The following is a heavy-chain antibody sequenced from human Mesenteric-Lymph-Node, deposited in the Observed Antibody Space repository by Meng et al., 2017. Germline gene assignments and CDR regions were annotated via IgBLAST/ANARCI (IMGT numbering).Heavy chain of an antibody. CDR2: VYWDGTQ. D-gene: IGHD6-13*01. V-gene: IGHV2-5*02. CDR1: GFSLNTSGVG. Sequence: QITLKESGPTLVKPTQTLTLTCIFSGFSLNTSGVGVAWIRQTPGKALEWLALVYWDGTQRYSPSLKSRLTITKDTSKNQVVLTMTNMDPVDTATYFCARSLRVSLSERQLVGPYFQLWGHGTLVTVSS. J-gene: IGHJ1*01. CDR3: ARSLRVSLSERQLVGPYFQL.